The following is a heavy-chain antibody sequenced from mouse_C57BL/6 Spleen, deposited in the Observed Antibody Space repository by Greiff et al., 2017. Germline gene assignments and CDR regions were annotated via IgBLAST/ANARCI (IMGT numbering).Heavy chain of an antibody. CDR3: ARVSITTVVATNYFDY. J-gene: IGHJ2*01. CDR2: ISDGGSYT. CDR1: GFTFSSYA. Sequence: EVQLVESGGGLVKPGGSLKLSCAASGFTFSSYAMSWVRQTPEKRLEWVATISDGGSYTYYPDNVKGRFTISRDNAKNNLYLQMSHLKSEDTAMYYCARVSITTVVATNYFDYWGQGTTLTVSS. V-gene: IGHV5-4*01. D-gene: IGHD1-1*01.